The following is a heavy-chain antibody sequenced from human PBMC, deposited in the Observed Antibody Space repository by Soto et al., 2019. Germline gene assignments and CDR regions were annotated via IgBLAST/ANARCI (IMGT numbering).Heavy chain of an antibody. CDR1: GFTFSSYA. D-gene: IGHD3-22*01. CDR3: ANSDYYDSSGYPTLYFDY. CDR2: ISGSGGST. Sequence: PGGFLRLSCAASGFTFSSYAMSWVRQAPGKGLEWVSAISGSGGSTYYADSVKGRFTISRDNSKNTLYLQMNSLRAEDTAVYYCANSDYYDSSGYPTLYFDYWGQGTLVTVSS. J-gene: IGHJ4*02. V-gene: IGHV3-23*01.